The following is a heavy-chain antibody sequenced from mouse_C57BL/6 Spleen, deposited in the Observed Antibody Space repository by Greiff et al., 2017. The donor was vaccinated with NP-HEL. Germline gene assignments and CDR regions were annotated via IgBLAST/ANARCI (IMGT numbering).Heavy chain of an antibody. J-gene: IGHJ2*01. V-gene: IGHV1-58*01. D-gene: IGHD1-1*01. CDR1: GYTFTSYG. CDR2: IYIGNGYT. Sequence: VQLQQSGAELVRPGSSVKMSCKTSGYTFTSYGMNWVKQRPGQGLEWIGYIYIGNGYTEYNEKFKGKATLTSDTSSSTAYMQLSSLTSEDSAIYFCAITTVVATGNFDYWGQGTTLTVSS. CDR3: AITTVVATGNFDY.